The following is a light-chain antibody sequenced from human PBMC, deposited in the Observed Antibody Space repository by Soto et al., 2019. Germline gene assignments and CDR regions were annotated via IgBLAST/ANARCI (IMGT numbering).Light chain of an antibody. J-gene: IGKJ1*01. CDR3: QQYNSYWT. V-gene: IGKV1-5*01. CDR2: DAS. CDR1: QSISSW. Sequence: DIQMTQSPSTLSASVGDRVTITCRASQSISSWLTWYQQKPGKAPKLLIYDASSLERGVPSRFSGSRSGTEFTLIISSLQPDDFPTYYCQQYNSYWTFGLGTKVEIK.